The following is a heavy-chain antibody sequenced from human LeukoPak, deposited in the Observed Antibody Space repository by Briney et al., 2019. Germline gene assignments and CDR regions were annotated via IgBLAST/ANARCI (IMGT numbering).Heavy chain of an antibody. CDR3: ASSYYYDSSGYPDDAFDI. J-gene: IGHJ3*02. CDR2: IYYSGST. D-gene: IGHD3-22*01. CDR1: GGSISSSSYY. V-gene: IGHV4-39*01. Sequence: SETLSLTCTVSGGSISSSSYYWGWIRQPPGKGLEWIGRIYYSGSTYYNPSLKSRVTISVDTSKNQFSLKLSSVTAADTAVYYCASSYYYDSSGYPDDAFDIWGQGTMVTVSS.